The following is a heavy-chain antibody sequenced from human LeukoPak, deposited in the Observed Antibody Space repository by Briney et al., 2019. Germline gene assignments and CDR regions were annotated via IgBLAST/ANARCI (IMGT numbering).Heavy chain of an antibody. CDR3: AREYSSFDH. J-gene: IGHJ4*02. D-gene: IGHD6-13*01. Sequence: MASQTLPLTCTVSGDPITSNSNYKWTWLRQPPGKGLEWIGYIYYCGTTNYNPSLKSRVSISVDTSKNQFSLKLSSVTAADTAVYYCAREYSSFDHWGQGTLVTVSS. CDR1: GDPITSNSNYK. CDR2: IYYCGTT. V-gene: IGHV4-61*01.